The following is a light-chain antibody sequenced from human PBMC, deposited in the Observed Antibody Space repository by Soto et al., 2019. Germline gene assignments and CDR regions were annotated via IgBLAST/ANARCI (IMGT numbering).Light chain of an antibody. Sequence: VLTQSPGTLSLSPGERATLSCGTSQPISPSYLAWYQQRPGKAPRLLISGASSRASGIPDRFSGSVSGTDFTLTISSLEPEDFSLYYCHHGETFGQGTKVEIK. J-gene: IGKJ1*01. CDR3: HHGET. CDR2: GAS. CDR1: QPISPSY. V-gene: IGKV3-20*01.